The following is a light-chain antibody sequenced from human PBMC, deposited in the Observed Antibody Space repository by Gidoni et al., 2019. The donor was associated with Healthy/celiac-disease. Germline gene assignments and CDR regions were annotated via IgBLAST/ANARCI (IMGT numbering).Light chain of an antibody. CDR3: QQYNSYLGT. CDR2: DAS. J-gene: IGKJ1*01. V-gene: IGKV1-5*01. CDR1: QSISSW. Sequence: DIQMTQSPSTLSASVGDRVTITCRASQSISSWLAWYQQKPGKAPKLLIYDASSLESEVPSRFSGSGSGTEFTLTISSLQPDDFATYYCQQYNSYLGTFGQGTKVEIK.